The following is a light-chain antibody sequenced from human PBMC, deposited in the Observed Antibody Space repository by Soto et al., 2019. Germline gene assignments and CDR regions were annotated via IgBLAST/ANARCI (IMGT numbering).Light chain of an antibody. J-gene: IGLJ2*01. Sequence: QSALTQPASVSGSPGQSITISCNGTSSDVGGYNYVSWYQQHPGKAPKVMIYEVSNRPSGVSNRFSGSKSGNTASLTISGLQAEDEADYYCSSYTSSSPLEFGGGTKLTVL. CDR1: SSDVGGYNY. CDR2: EVS. CDR3: SSYTSSSPLE. V-gene: IGLV2-14*01.